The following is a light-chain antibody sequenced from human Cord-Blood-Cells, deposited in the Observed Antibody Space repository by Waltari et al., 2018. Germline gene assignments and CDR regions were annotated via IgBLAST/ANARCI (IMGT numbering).Light chain of an antibody. V-gene: IGKV3-15*01. J-gene: IGKJ2*01. CDR1: QSVSSN. CDR2: GAS. CDR3: QQYNNWPPYT. Sequence: EIVMTQSPATLSVSPGERATLPCRASQSVSSNLALYQQKPGQAPRLLIYGASTRATGIPARFSGSGSRTEFTLTISSLQSEDFAVYYCQQYNNWPPYTFGQGTKLEIK.